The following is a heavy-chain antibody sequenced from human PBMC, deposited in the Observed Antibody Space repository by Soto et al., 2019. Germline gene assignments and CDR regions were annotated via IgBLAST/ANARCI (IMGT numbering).Heavy chain of an antibody. Sequence: GGSLRLSCAASGFTFSSYEMNWVRQAPGKGLEWVSYISSSGSTIYYADSVKGRFTISRDSAKNSLYLQMNSLRAEDTAVYYCARESYSSSPIETDHWGQGTLVTVSS. D-gene: IGHD6-6*01. CDR3: ARESYSSSPIETDH. CDR2: ISSSGSTI. J-gene: IGHJ5*02. CDR1: GFTFSSYE. V-gene: IGHV3-48*03.